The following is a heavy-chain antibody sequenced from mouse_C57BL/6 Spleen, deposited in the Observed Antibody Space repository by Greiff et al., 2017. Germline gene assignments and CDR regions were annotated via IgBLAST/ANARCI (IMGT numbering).Heavy chain of an antibody. CDR1: GFTFSDYG. D-gene: IGHD1-1*01. J-gene: IGHJ3*01. Sequence: EVKLMASGGGLVKPGGSLKLSCAASGFTFSDYGMHWVRQAPEKGLEWVAYIISGSSTIYYEDTVKGRFTISRDNAKNTLFLQMPSLRSEDTAMYYCARPQIPDYYGRREGFACWGQGTLVTVSA. CDR2: IISGSSTI. V-gene: IGHV5-17*01. CDR3: ARPQIPDYYGRREGFAC.